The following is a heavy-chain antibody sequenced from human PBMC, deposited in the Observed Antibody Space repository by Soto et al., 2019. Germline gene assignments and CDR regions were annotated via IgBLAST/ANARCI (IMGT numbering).Heavy chain of an antibody. V-gene: IGHV4-31*03. D-gene: IGHD2-2*01. CDR2: SYHGGNA. CDR3: ARYCSTTRCPFDY. J-gene: IGHJ4*02. CDR1: GASISSGGYY. Sequence: SETLSLTCTVSGASISSGGYYWGWIRQQPGKGLEWIGYSYHGGNAYYNPSLKSRVTVSVDTSKNQFSLKVNSVTAADTAVYYCARYCSTTRCPFDYWGQGTLVTVSS.